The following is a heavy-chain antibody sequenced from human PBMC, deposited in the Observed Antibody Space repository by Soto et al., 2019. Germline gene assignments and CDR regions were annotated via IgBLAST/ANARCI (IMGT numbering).Heavy chain of an antibody. D-gene: IGHD2-15*01. V-gene: IGHV1-69*12. CDR1: GGTFSGYA. CDR2: IIPMLETT. CDR3: ATARGDGPFYS. J-gene: IGHJ1*01. Sequence: QVQVVQSGPEVKKSGSSMKVSCKASGGTFSGYAINWVRQAPGQGLEWMGGIIPMLETTTYAQNFQGRITIAADDLTTTVYMELSSLTSEDTAVYYCATARGDGPFYSWGQGTLLTVSS.